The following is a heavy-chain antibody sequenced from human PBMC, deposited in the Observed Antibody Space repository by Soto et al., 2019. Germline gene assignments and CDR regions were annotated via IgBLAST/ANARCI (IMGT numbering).Heavy chain of an antibody. CDR3: ARGANGCHWYYYGIDV. Sequence: QVQLQQWGAGLLRPSETLSLTCVVHGGSLSGNLWSWIRQPPGKGLEWIGEISQSGSTNYNPSLKSRVTISVVASKNQFSLKLISVTAADTAVYYGARGANGCHWYYYGIDVWGQGTTVTVSS. V-gene: IGHV4-34*01. CDR2: ISQSGST. J-gene: IGHJ6*02. CDR1: GGSLSGNL. D-gene: IGHD6-19*01.